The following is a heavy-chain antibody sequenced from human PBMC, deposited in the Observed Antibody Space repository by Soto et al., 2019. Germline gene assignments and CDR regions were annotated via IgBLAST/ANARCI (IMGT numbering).Heavy chain of an antibody. D-gene: IGHD2-2*01. V-gene: IGHV4-28*03. CDR2: IYYSGSA. CDR1: GYSIISSNW. Sequence: HVQLQESGPGLVKPSDTLCLICAVSGYSIISSNWWGWIRQPPGKGLEGIGNIYYSGSAYYNPSLTSRVTMSVDTSNNQFSLKLTSVTAVDTAVYYCTRGDYAKAFDIWGQGTTVTVSS. J-gene: IGHJ3*02. CDR3: TRGDYAKAFDI.